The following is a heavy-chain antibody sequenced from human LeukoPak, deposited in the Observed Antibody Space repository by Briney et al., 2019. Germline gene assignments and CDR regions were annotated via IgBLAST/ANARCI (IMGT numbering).Heavy chain of an antibody. D-gene: IGHD4/OR15-4a*01. CDR3: ARHSDGGNYHDPFDI. Sequence: GGSLRLSCAASGLSVSGNYMSWVRQPPGKGPEWVSVLDVGGSTYYADSVKGRFTISRDKSKNTLYLQINSLRAEDTAVYYCARHSDGGNYHDPFDIWGQGTMATVSS. CDR1: GLSVSGNY. J-gene: IGHJ3*02. V-gene: IGHV3-53*01. CDR2: LDVGGST.